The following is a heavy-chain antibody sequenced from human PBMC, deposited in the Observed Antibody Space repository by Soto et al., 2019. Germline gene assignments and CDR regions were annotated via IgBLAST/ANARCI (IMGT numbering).Heavy chain of an antibody. D-gene: IGHD3-10*01. V-gene: IGHV5-51*01. Sequence: GESLKISCKGSGYSFTSYWIGWVRQMPGEGLEWMGITYPGDSDTRYSPSFQGQVTISADKSISTAYLQWSSLKASDTAMYYCARLYTMVRGPSAPGMDVWGQGTTVTVS. CDR2: TYPGDSDT. J-gene: IGHJ6*02. CDR1: GYSFTSYW. CDR3: ARLYTMVRGPSAPGMDV.